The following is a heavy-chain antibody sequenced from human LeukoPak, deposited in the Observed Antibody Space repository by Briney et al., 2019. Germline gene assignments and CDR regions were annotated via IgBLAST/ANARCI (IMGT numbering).Heavy chain of an antibody. CDR3: ARDPGSYEAFDI. J-gene: IGHJ3*02. CDR1: GGTFSSYA. D-gene: IGHD5-12*01. Sequence: GASVKVSCKASGGTFSSYAISWVRQAPGQGLEWMGRITPIFGTANYAQKFQGRVTITTDESTSTAYMELSSLRSEDTAVYYCARDPGSYEAFDIWGQGTMVTVSS. V-gene: IGHV1-69*05. CDR2: ITPIFGTA.